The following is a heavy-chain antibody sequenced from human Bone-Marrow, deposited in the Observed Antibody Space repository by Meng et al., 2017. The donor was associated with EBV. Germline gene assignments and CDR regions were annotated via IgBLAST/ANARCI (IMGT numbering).Heavy chain of an antibody. CDR1: GFTFSRYS. Sequence: EVQLVESGGGRVKPGGSLRLSCAASGFTFSRYSMNWVRQAPGKGLEWVSSISSSSSYIYYADSMKGRFTISRDNAKNSLFLQMNSLRAEDTAVYYCARIGGGYCSGGSCYSQGHLDYWGQGTLVTVSS. D-gene: IGHD2-15*01. CDR2: ISSSSSYI. V-gene: IGHV3-21*01. CDR3: ARIGGGYCSGGSCYSQGHLDY. J-gene: IGHJ4*02.